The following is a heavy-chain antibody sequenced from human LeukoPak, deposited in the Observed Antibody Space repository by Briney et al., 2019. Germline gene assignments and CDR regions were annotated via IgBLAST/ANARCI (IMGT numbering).Heavy chain of an antibody. CDR1: GGSFSGYY. CDR3: YSGLPARTYYYDSSGYYHRYYFDY. J-gene: IGHJ4*02. Sequence: PSETLSLTCAVYGGSFSGYYWSWIRQPPGKGLEWIGEINHSGSTNYNPSPKSRVTISVDTSKNQFSLKLSSVTAADTAVYYCYSGLPARTYYYDSSGYYHRYYFDYWGQGTLVTVSS. V-gene: IGHV4-34*01. D-gene: IGHD3-22*01. CDR2: INHSGST.